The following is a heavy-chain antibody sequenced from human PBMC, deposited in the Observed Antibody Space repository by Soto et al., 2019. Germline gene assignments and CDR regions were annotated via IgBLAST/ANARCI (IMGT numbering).Heavy chain of an antibody. Sequence: VQLVESGEKLVQAGGSLRLSCEASGFTFSTYAMHWVRQAPGKGLEYVSAISGDGGTTYYAVSVKDRFTISRDNSKNTLDLQMDNLRPEDMAVYYCARGDFPHWYFDVWGRGTLVTVSS. CDR3: ARGDFPHWYFDV. J-gene: IGHJ2*01. V-gene: IGHV3-64*02. CDR1: GFTFSTYA. CDR2: ISGDGGTT. D-gene: IGHD2-21*02.